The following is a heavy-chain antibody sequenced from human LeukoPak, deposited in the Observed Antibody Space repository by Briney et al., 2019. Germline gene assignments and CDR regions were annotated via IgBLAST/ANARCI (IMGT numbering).Heavy chain of an antibody. D-gene: IGHD1-26*01. V-gene: IGHV3-30*02. J-gene: IGHJ4*02. CDR1: GFTFNSYG. CDR3: AKGISGSYSPTWDY. Sequence: PGGSLRLSCATSGFTFNSYGMNWVRQAPGKGLEWVAFVRSDGGSEYYADSVKGRFSISRDNSKNTLYLQMNSLRAEDTAVYYCAKGISGSYSPTWDYWGQGTLVTLSS. CDR2: VRSDGGSE.